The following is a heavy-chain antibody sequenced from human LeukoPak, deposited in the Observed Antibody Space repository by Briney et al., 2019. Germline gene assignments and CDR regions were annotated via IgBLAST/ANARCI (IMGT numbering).Heavy chain of an antibody. CDR1: GGSINTPNYY. CDR3: ARGAEVLLWFGELSP. CDR2: IFYSGGT. V-gene: IGHV4-39*07. J-gene: IGHJ5*02. Sequence: SETLSLTCTVSGGSINTPNYYWGWIRQTPGKGLEWIGNIFYSGGTYYSPSLTSRVTISLDTSRNQFSLKLTSVTAADTAVYYCARGAEVLLWFGELSPWGQGTLVAVSS. D-gene: IGHD3-10*01.